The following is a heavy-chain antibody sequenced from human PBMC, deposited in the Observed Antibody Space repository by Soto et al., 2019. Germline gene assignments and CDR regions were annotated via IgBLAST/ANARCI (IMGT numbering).Heavy chain of an antibody. Sequence: GGSLRLSCAASGFTFISYGMRWVRQAPGKGLEWVAVIWYDGSNKYYADSVKGRFTISRDNSKNTLYLQMNSLRAEDTAVYYCARVRDTAMVTDAFDIWGQGTMVTVSS. CDR1: GFTFISYG. CDR2: IWYDGSNK. CDR3: ARVRDTAMVTDAFDI. V-gene: IGHV3-33*01. D-gene: IGHD5-18*01. J-gene: IGHJ3*02.